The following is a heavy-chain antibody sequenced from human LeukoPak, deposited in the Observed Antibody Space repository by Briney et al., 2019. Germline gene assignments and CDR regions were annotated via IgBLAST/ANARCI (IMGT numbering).Heavy chain of an antibody. V-gene: IGHV4-39*01. CDR2: IYYSGST. CDR3: VRGFSGVVGDY. D-gene: IGHD3-10*01. Sequence: KPSETLSLTCTVSGGSISSSSYYWGWIRQPPGKGLEWIGSIYYSGSTYYNPSLKSRVTMSIDTSKNQFSLKLRSVTAADTAVYYCVRGFSGVVGDYWGQGTLVTVSS. CDR1: GGSISSSSYY. J-gene: IGHJ4*02.